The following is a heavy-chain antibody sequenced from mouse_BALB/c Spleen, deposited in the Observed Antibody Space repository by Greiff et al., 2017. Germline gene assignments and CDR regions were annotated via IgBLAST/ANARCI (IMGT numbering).Heavy chain of an antibody. Sequence: EVKLQESGGGLVKPGGSLKLSCAASGFTFSSYAMSWVRQTPEKRLEWVASISSGGSTYYPDSVKGRFTISRDNARNILYLQMSSLRSEDTAMYYCARSLITTVVDYAMDYWGQGTSVTVSS. J-gene: IGHJ4*01. CDR3: ARSLITTVVDYAMDY. CDR2: ISSGGST. D-gene: IGHD1-1*01. V-gene: IGHV5-6-5*01. CDR1: GFTFSSYA.